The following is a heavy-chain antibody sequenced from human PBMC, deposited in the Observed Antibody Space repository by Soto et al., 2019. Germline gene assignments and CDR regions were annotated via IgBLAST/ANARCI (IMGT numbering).Heavy chain of an antibody. CDR1: GYTFTGYY. V-gene: IGHV1-8*02. CDR2: IILNSGNT. CDR3: ASSGSGWYLY. Sequence: GASVKVSCKASGYTFTGYYMHWVRQAPGQGLDWMVWIILNSGNTGYAQKFQGRVTMSRNTSISTAYIELSSLRSEDTAVYYCASSGSGWYLYWGQGALVTVSS. J-gene: IGHJ4*02. D-gene: IGHD6-19*01.